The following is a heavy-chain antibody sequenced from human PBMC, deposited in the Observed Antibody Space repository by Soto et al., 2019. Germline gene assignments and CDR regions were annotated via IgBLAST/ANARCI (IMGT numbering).Heavy chain of an antibody. CDR1: GFTFSSYA. CDR3: AKRMGAARTYYYYYYGMDV. J-gene: IGHJ6*02. CDR2: ISGSGGST. Sequence: GGSLRLSCAASGFTFSSYAMSWVRQAPGKGLEWVSAISGSGGSTYYADSVKGRSTISRDNSKNTLYLQMNSLRAEDTAVYYCAKRMGAARTYYYYYYGMDVWGQGTTVTVSS. V-gene: IGHV3-23*01. D-gene: IGHD6-6*01.